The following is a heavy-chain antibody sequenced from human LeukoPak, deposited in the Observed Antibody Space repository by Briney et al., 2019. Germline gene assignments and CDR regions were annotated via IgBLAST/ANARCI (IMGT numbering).Heavy chain of an antibody. CDR1: GHTFSSYA. V-gene: IGHV3-23*01. D-gene: IGHD2-2*01. CDR2: IRGSGDSA. CDR3: AKTSSTSCYSCVFDY. J-gene: IGHJ4*02. Sequence: GGSLRLSCAASGHTFSSYAMSCVRDAPGKGLEWVSDIRGSGDSAYYADSVKGRFTISRDNSKNTLYLQMKSLRAEDTAIYFCAKTSSTSCYSCVFDYWGQGTLVTVSS.